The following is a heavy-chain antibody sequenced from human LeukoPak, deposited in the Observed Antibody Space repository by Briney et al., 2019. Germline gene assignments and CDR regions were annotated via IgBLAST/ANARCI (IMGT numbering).Heavy chain of an antibody. CDR1: GYTFTSNG. CDR3: ARVPYDSSGYYYYLDY. J-gene: IGHJ4*02. CDR2: ISAYKGNT. D-gene: IGHD3-22*01. Sequence: ASVKVSCKASGYTFTSNGISWVRQAPGQGLEWMGWISAYKGNTNYAQKVQGRFTMTTDTSTSTAYMELRSLRSDDTAVYYCARVPYDSSGYYYYLDYWGQGTLVTVSS. V-gene: IGHV1-18*01.